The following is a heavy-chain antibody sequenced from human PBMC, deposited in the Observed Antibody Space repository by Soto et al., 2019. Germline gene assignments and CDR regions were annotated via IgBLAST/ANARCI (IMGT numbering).Heavy chain of an antibody. J-gene: IGHJ5*01. CDR3: ARVRPNYCGLHGFAS. D-gene: IGHD3-10*01. Sequence: QVQLQEAGSGLVKPSQTLSLTCGVSGGSISSVDYSWNWIRQPPGQGLEWVELIHHTGSTFYNPSIESRVTLSRDASKNPFSLKMTSVTAADAAMYVCARVRPNYCGLHGFASWGQGTLVTVSS. CDR1: GGSISSVDYS. CDR2: IHHTGST. V-gene: IGHV4-30-2*01.